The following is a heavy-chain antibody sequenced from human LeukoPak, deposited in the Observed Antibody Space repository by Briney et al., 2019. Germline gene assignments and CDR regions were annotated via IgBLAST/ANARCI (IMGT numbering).Heavy chain of an antibody. D-gene: IGHD3-3*01. V-gene: IGHV4-39*07. CDR3: ARDSPYDFWSGYYPYYFDY. J-gene: IGHJ4*02. CDR2: IYYSGST. Sequence: SETLSLTCTVSGGSISSSSYYWGWIRQPPGKGLGWIGSIYYSGSTYYNPSLKSRVTISVDTSKNQFSLKLSSVTAADTAVYYCARDSPYDFWSGYYPYYFDYWGQGTLVTVSS. CDR1: GGSISSSSYY.